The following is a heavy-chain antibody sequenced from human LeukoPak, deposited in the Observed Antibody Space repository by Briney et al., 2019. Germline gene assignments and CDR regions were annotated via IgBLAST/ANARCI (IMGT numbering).Heavy chain of an antibody. CDR3: ARRDFTSGHFDY. J-gene: IGHJ4*02. CDR1: GFSFTTYW. D-gene: IGHD3-10*01. V-gene: IGHV5-51*01. CDR2: IYPGDSDT. Sequence: GESLKISCKGSGFSFTTYWIGWVRQMPGRGLEWMGIIYPGDSDTRHSPSFQGQVTISADKSISTAYLQWSSLKASDTAIYYCARRDFTSGHFDYWGQGTLVTLSS.